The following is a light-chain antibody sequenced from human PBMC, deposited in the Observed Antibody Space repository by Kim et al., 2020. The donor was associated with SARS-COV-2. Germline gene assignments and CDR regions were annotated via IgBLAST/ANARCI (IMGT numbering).Light chain of an antibody. CDR3: QQYGSSRT. J-gene: IGKJ1*01. CDR1: QSVSSSS. V-gene: IGKV3-20*01. CDR2: DAS. Sequence: EIVLTQSPGTLSLSPGERATLSCRASQSVSSSSLAWYQQKPGQAPRLLIYDASNRATGIPERFSGSGSGTDFTLTVSRLEPEDFAVYYCQQYGSSRTFGQGTKVDIK.